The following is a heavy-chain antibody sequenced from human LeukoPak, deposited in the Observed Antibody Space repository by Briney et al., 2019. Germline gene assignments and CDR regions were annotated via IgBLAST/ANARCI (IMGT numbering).Heavy chain of an antibody. J-gene: IGHJ4*02. CDR1: GFTFDDYG. V-gene: IGHV3-20*04. Sequence: PGGSLRLSCAASGFTFDDYGMSWVRQAPGQGLEWVSGINWNGGSTGYADSVKGRFTIARDNAKNSLYLQMNSLRAEDTALYYCARGRGDDYSNLYCFDYWGQGTLVTVSS. CDR3: ARGRGDDYSNLYCFDY. CDR2: INWNGGST. D-gene: IGHD4-11*01.